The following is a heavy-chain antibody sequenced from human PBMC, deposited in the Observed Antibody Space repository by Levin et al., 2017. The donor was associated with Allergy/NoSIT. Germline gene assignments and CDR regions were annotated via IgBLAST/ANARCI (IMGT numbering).Heavy chain of an antibody. CDR3: ARDRSRGGLYYFDS. CDR1: RFTFRTFA. CDR2: ISYDESKT. J-gene: IGHJ4*02. V-gene: IGHV3-30*04. Sequence: GGSLRLSCAASRFTFRTFAMHWVRQAPGKGLEWVAIISYDESKTYYADSVRGRFTISRDNYNNTLYLQMNSLRPEVTAVYYCARDRSRGGLYYFDSWGQGTQVIVSS. D-gene: IGHD3-10*01.